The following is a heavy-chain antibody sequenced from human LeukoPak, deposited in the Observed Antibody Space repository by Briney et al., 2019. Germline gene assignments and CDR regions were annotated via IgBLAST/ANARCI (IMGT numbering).Heavy chain of an antibody. CDR2: INPNSGGT. CDR3: ARVERSSGSYYVEYYFDY. V-gene: IGHV1-2*02. CDR1: GYTFTGYY. D-gene: IGHD1-26*01. J-gene: IGHJ4*02. Sequence: ASVKVSCKASGYTFTGYYMHWVRQAPGQGLEWMGWINPNSGGTNYAQKFQGRVTMTRDTSISTAYMELSRLRSDDTAVYYCARVERSSGSYYVEYYFDYWGQGTLVTVSS.